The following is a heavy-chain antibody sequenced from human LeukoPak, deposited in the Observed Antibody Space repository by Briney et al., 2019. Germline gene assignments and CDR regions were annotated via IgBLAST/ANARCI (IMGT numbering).Heavy chain of an antibody. D-gene: IGHD6-13*01. CDR3: ARNAALSGYYYYYMDV. CDR1: GGSISSYY. V-gene: IGHV4-4*07. J-gene: IGHJ6*03. CDR2: IYTSGST. Sequence: SETLSLTCTVSGGSISSYYWSWIRQPAGKGLEWVGRIYTSGSTNYNPTLKSRVTMSVHTSKNQFSLKLTSVTAADTAVYYCARNAALSGYYYYYMDVWGKGTPVTVSS.